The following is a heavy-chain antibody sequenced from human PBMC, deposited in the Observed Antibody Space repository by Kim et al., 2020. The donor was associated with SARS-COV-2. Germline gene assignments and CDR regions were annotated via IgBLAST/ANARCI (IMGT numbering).Heavy chain of an antibody. CDR2: ISSSSSYI. V-gene: IGHV3-21*01. CDR3: ARDIRVVVAAYFDY. J-gene: IGHJ4*02. Sequence: GGSLRLSCAASGFTFSSYSMNWVRQAPGKGLEWVSSISSSSSYIYYADSVKGRFTISRDNAKNSLYLQMNSLRAEDTAVYYCARDIRVVVAAYFDYWGQGTLVTVSS. D-gene: IGHD2-15*01. CDR1: GFTFSSYS.